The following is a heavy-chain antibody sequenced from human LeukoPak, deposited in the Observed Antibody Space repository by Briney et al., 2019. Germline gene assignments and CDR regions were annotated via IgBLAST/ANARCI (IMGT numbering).Heavy chain of an antibody. Sequence: GASVKVSCKASGYPFTSYYIHWVRQAPGQGLEWMGVINPSGGSTTYAQKFHGRVTMTRDTSTSTVYMEPSSLRSEDTAVYYCARDRVAGSNYYYYGMDVWGQGTTVTVSS. CDR2: INPSGGST. CDR3: ARDRVAGSNYYYYGMDV. D-gene: IGHD6-19*01. J-gene: IGHJ6*02. V-gene: IGHV1-46*01. CDR1: GYPFTSYY.